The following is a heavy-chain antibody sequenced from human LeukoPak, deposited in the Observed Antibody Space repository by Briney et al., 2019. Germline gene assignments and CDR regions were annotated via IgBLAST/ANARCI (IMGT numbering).Heavy chain of an antibody. J-gene: IGHJ3*02. CDR1: GFIFSDHY. V-gene: IGHV3-72*01. CDR2: TRNKANSYAT. Sequence: GGSLRLSCAASGFIFSDHYMDWVRQAPGKGLEWVGRTRNKANSYATEYAASVKGRFTISRDDSRNSVHLQMNSLKTEGTAVYFCARERRLRFCTGGGCHDAFDIWGQGTMVTVSS. CDR3: ARERRLRFCTGGGCHDAFDI. D-gene: IGHD2-8*02.